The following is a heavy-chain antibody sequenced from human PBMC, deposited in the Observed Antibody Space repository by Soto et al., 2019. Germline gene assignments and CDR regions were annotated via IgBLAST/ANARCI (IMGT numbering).Heavy chain of an antibody. D-gene: IGHD4-17*01. Sequence: QVQLVQSGAEVKKPGASVKVSCKASGYTFTSYDINWVRQATGQGLEWMGWMNPNSGNTGYAQKFQGGVTMTRSSPISPLYTGLGSLRPEDSAGSCCARSTNNSGDQHWGQGTLVTASS. J-gene: IGHJ1*01. CDR2: MNPNSGNT. CDR3: ARSTNNSGDQH. V-gene: IGHV1-8*01. CDR1: GYTFTSYD.